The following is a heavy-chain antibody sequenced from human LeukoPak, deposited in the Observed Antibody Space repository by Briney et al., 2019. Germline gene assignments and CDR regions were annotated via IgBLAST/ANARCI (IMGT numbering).Heavy chain of an antibody. Sequence: GGSLRLSCAASGFTFNNYDIHWVRQAPGKGLEWVSFISGGGDTTYFADSVKGRFTISRDNSKNTLYLQMNSLRAEDTAVYYCAKAWNFWGQGTLVTVSS. D-gene: IGHD1-1*01. J-gene: IGHJ4*02. CDR2: ISGGGDTT. CDR3: AKAWNF. CDR1: GFTFNNYD. V-gene: IGHV3-23*01.